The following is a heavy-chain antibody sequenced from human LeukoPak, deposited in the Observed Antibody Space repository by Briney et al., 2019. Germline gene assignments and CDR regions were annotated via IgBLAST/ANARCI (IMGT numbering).Heavy chain of an antibody. V-gene: IGHV4-59*01. D-gene: IGHD2-15*01. Sequence: PSETLSLTCTVSGVSISSYYWSWIRQPPGKGLEWIGYIYYTGSTNYNPSLKSRVAISVDTSKNQFSLKLSSVTAADTAVYYCAKSNLYCSGSSCYPSWFDPWGQGTLVTVSS. CDR2: IYYTGST. CDR1: GVSISSYY. J-gene: IGHJ5*02. CDR3: AKSNLYCSGSSCYPSWFDP.